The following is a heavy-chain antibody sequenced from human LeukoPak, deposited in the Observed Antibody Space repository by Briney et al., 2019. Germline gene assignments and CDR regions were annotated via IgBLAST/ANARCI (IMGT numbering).Heavy chain of an antibody. Sequence: VKVSCQASGGTFSNYAISWVRPAPGQGLEWMGGIIPIFGTAKYAQKFQGRVTITADESTSTAYLELSSLRSEDTAVYYCARVVRAYGAPGFDPWGHGTLVTVSS. CDR2: IIPIFGTA. V-gene: IGHV1-69*01. J-gene: IGHJ5*02. CDR3: ARVVRAYGAPGFDP. D-gene: IGHD4-17*01. CDR1: GGTFSNYA.